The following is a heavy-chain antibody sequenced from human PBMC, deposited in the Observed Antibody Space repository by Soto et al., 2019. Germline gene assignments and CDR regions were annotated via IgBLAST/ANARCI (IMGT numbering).Heavy chain of an antibody. Sequence: SETLSLTCTVSGGSISSGGYYWSWIRQHPGKGLEWIGYIYYSGSTYYNPSLKSRVTISVDTSKNQFSLKLSSVTAADTAVYYCARRTGAARCFDYWGQRTLVTVSS. CDR3: ARRTGAARCFDY. J-gene: IGHJ4*02. D-gene: IGHD7-27*01. CDR2: IYYSGST. CDR1: GGSISSGGYY. V-gene: IGHV4-31*03.